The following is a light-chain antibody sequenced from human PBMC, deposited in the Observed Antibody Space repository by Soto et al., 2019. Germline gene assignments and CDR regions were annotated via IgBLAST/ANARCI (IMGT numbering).Light chain of an antibody. CDR3: QQYNSYSPLT. V-gene: IGKV1-5*01. CDR1: QSSSSW. CDR2: DAS. J-gene: IGKJ3*01. Sequence: DIQMTQSPSTLSASVGDRVTITCRASQSSSSWLAWYQQKPGKAPKLLIYDASSLESGVPSRFSGSGSGTEFTLTISSLQPDDFATYYFQQYNSYSPLTFGPGTKVDIK.